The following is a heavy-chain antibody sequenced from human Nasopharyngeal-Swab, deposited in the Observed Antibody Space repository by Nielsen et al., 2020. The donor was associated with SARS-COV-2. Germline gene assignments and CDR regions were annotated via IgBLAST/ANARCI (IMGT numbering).Heavy chain of an antibody. CDR3: ARDTRRGGFDY. V-gene: IGHV4-59*01. J-gene: IGHJ4*02. Sequence: SETLSLTATVPGGSINSYYWSWIRQPPRRGLEWIGYIYYSGSTNYNPSLKSRVTISLDTSKNQFSLKLSSVTAADSAVYYCARDTRRGGFDYWGQGTLVTVSS. CDR2: IYYSGST. CDR1: GGSINSYY. D-gene: IGHD2-15*01.